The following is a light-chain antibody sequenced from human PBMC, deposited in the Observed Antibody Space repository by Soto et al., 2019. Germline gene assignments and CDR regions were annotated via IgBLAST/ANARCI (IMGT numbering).Light chain of an antibody. CDR1: QSVSSNY. V-gene: IGKV3-20*01. Sequence: EIVLTQSPGTLSLSPGERATLSCRASQSVSSNYLAWYQQKPGQAPRLLISGASSRATGIPDRFSGSGSGTDYTLTISRLEPEDFAVYYCQKYGSTPLVTFGQGTRLEIK. CDR3: QKYGSTPLVT. J-gene: IGKJ5*01. CDR2: GAS.